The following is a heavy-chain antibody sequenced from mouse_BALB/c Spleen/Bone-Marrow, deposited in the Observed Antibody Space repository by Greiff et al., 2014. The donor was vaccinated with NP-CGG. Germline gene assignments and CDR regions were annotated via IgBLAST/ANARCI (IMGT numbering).Heavy chain of an antibody. D-gene: IGHD2-1*01. CDR1: GYSFTGYY. Sequence: VVKTGASVKISCKASGYSFTGYYMHWIKQSHGKSLEWIGYISCYNGASGYNQKFKGKATFTVDTSSTIAYMQFNSLTSEDSAVYYCVRRRDGTNYFDYWGQGTTLTVSS. V-gene: IGHV1S34*01. J-gene: IGHJ2*01. CDR3: VRRRDGTNYFDY. CDR2: ISCYNGAS.